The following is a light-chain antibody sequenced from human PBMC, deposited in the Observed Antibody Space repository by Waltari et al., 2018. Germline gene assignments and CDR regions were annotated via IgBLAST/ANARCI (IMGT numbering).Light chain of an antibody. J-gene: IGLJ2*01. V-gene: IGLV6-57*03. CDR1: SGRIASNF. Sequence: NFMLTQPHSVSESPGKTVTISCTRSSGRIASNFVQWSQPRPGSAPTTVIYEDNQRPSGVPDRFSGSIDSSSNSASLTISGLKTEDEADYYCQSYDSSNHVVFGGGTKLTVL. CDR3: QSYDSSNHVV. CDR2: EDN.